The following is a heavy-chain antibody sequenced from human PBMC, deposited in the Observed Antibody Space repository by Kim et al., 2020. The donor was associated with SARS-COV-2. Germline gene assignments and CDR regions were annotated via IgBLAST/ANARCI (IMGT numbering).Heavy chain of an antibody. CDR1: GGTFSSYA. J-gene: IGHJ4*02. CDR3: ARGSIAAAGFDY. V-gene: IGHV1-69*04. CDR2: IIPILGIA. Sequence: SVKVSCKASGGTFSSYAISWVRQAPGQGLEWMGRIIPILGIANYAQKFQGRVTITADKSTSTAYMELSSLRSEDTAVYYCARGSIAAAGFDYWGQGTLVTVSS. D-gene: IGHD6-13*01.